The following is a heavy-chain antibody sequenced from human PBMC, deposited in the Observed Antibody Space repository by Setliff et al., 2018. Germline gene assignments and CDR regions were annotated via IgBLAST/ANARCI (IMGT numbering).Heavy chain of an antibody. CDR1: GGSVSTYY. CDR2: IFYSGYT. CDR3: ARGSGRGYSYGLFDY. J-gene: IGHJ4*02. Sequence: SETLSLTCTVSGGSVSTYYWSWIRQPPGKGLEWIGFIFYSGYTHYNPSLKSRVTMSVDVSRDQFSLELSSVTAADTAVYFCARGSGRGYSYGLFDYWGQGSLVTVSA. D-gene: IGHD5-18*01. V-gene: IGHV4-59*02.